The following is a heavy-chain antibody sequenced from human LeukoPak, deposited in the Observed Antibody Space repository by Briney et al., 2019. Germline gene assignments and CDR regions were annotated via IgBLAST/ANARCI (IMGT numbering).Heavy chain of an antibody. D-gene: IGHD5-24*01. V-gene: IGHV3-30*02. Sequence: GGSLRLSCAASGFTFSSYGMHWGRQAPGKGLERVAFIRYDGSNKYYADSVKGRFTISIDNSKNTQYLQMNSLRAEDTAVYYCAKDVRGGYTGHPNPWGQGTLVTVSS. CDR3: AKDVRGGYTGHPNP. CDR1: GFTFSSYG. CDR2: IRYDGSNK. J-gene: IGHJ5*02.